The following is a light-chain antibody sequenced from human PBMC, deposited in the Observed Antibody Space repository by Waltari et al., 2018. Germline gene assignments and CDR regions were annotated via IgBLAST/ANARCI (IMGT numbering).Light chain of an antibody. J-gene: IGKJ4*01. Sequence: DILMTQSPSTLSASVGDRVTITCRASQSISGWLAGYQQQPGKTPKILISDVSSLESGVPSRFSGSGSGTKVTLTISSLQPDDFATYYCQHYSSYLVTFGEGTKVEI. V-gene: IGKV1-5*01. CDR1: QSISGW. CDR2: DVS. CDR3: QHYSSYLVT.